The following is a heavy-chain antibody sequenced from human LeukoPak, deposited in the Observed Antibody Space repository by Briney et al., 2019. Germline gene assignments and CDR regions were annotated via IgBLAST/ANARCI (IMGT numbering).Heavy chain of an antibody. CDR2: IKEDGRET. CDR3: ARGQNVRPSAFFDS. D-gene: IGHD6-6*01. V-gene: IGHV3-7*02. CDR1: GFSFSSYW. Sequence: GGSLRLSCAASGFSFSSYWMSWVRQAPGRGPEWVANIKEDGRETYYLDSVKGRFTISRDNAKNSLDLQMNSLRVEDTAIYYCARGQNVRPSAFFDSWGQGTLVTVSS. J-gene: IGHJ4*02.